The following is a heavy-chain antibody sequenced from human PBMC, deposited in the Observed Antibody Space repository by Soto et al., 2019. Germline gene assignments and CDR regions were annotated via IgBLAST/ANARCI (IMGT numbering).Heavy chain of an antibody. CDR3: AKDIPVNIAEPGTIFDY. CDR1: GFLVNSNN. Sequence: PGGALRLPCAAAGFLVNSNNIVWVRQAPGKGLEWVSYISGTGVRIHYADPVKGRFTISRDNSKDTLYLQMNSLRAEDTAVYYCAKDIPVNIAEPGTIFDYWGQGTLVTVSS. J-gene: IGHJ4*02. V-gene: IGHV3-23*01. D-gene: IGHD6-19*01. CDR2: ISGTGVRI.